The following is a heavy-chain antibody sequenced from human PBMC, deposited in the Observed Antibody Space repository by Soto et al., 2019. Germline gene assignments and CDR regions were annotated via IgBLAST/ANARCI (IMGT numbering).Heavy chain of an antibody. CDR1: GGSFSGFY. CDR2: INHSGTT. J-gene: IGHJ5*02. Sequence: SETLSLTCAVYGGSFSGFYWSWIRQPPGKGLEWIGEINHSGTTNYNPSLKSRVTISVDTSRNRFSLKVSSVTAADTAVYYCARAPRGQYYGSETYYNRWFDPWGQGAPVTVSS. CDR3: ARAPRGQYYGSETYYNRWFDP. V-gene: IGHV4-34*01. D-gene: IGHD3-10*01.